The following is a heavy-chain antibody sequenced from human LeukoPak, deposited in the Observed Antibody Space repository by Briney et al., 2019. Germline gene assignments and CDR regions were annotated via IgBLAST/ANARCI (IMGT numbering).Heavy chain of an antibody. J-gene: IGHJ6*03. V-gene: IGHV4-39*07. CDR1: GGSISTSNYY. CDR3: AREGLTYYDFWSGYYQPYYYMDV. CDR2: IYYSGST. D-gene: IGHD3-3*01. Sequence: PSETLSLTCTVSGGSISTSNYYWGWIRQPPGKGLEWIGSIYYSGSTYYNPSLKSRVTISVDTSKNQFSLKLSSVTAADTAVYYCAREGLTYYDFWSGYYQPYYYMDVWGKGTTVTVSS.